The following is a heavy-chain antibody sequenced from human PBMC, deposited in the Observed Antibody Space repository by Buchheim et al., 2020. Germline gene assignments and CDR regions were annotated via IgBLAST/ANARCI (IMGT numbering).Heavy chain of an antibody. Sequence: QVQLVESGGGVVQPGRSLRLSCAASGFTFSSYAMHWVRQAPGKGLEWVAVISYDGSNKYYADSVKGRFTISRDNSKNTLYLQMNSLRAEDTAVYYCARDVKDFDYWGQGTL. CDR2: ISYDGSNK. D-gene: IGHD2-15*01. CDR3: ARDVKDFDY. J-gene: IGHJ4*02. V-gene: IGHV3-30*04. CDR1: GFTFSSYA.